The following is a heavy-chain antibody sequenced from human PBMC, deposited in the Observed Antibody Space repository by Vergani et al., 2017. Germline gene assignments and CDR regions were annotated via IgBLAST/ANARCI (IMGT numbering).Heavy chain of an antibody. V-gene: IGHV4-38-2*02. Sequence: QVQLQESGPGLVKPSETLSLTCTVSGYSISSGYYWGWIRQPPGKGLEWIGSIYHSGSTYYNPSLKSRVTISVDTSKNRFSMKLSSVTAADTAVYYCARGTGVPAANLFDPWGQGTLVTVSS. D-gene: IGHD2-2*01. J-gene: IGHJ5*02. CDR2: IYHSGST. CDR3: ARGTGVPAANLFDP. CDR1: GYSISSGYY.